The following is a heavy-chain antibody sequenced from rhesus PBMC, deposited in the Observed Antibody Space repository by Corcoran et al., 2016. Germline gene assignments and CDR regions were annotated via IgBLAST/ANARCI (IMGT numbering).Heavy chain of an antibody. V-gene: IGHV3S43*01. CDR2: ISSGGSI. D-gene: IGHD2-21*01. J-gene: IGHJ6*01. CDR3: ANTLEYCTGSGCYGLDS. Sequence: EVQLVESGGGLVQPGGSLRLSCAASGFTSGNSDLIWIRQAPVKGLEWVSYISSGGSIYYSDSVKGRFTIFRDNAKNTLYLQMSSLRVEDTAVYYCANTLEYCTGSGCYGLDSWGQGVVVTVSS. CDR1: GFTSGNSD.